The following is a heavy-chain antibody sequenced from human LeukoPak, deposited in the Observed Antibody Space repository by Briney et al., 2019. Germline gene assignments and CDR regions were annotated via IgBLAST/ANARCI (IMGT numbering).Heavy chain of an antibody. D-gene: IGHD6-19*01. J-gene: IGHJ5*02. Sequence: ASVKVSCKASGYTFTSYGISWVRQAPGQGLEWMGWISAYNGNTNYAQKLQGRVTMTTDTSTSTAYMELRSLRSDDTAVYYCARACSSGWYAGNWFDPWGQGTLVTVSS. CDR1: GYTFTSYG. V-gene: IGHV1-18*01. CDR3: ARACSSGWYAGNWFDP. CDR2: ISAYNGNT.